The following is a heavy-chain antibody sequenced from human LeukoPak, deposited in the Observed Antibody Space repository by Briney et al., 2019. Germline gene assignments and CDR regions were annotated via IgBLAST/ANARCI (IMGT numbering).Heavy chain of an antibody. CDR1: GYTFTSYG. CDR3: ARIVGATIIHNWFDP. CDR2: ISAYNGNT. V-gene: IGHV1-18*01. D-gene: IGHD1-26*01. Sequence: ASVKVSCKASGYTFTSYGISWVRRAPGQGLEWMGWISAYNGNTNYAQKLQGRVTMTTDTSTSTAYMELRSLRSDDTAVYYCARIVGATIIHNWFDPWGQGTLVTVSS. J-gene: IGHJ5*02.